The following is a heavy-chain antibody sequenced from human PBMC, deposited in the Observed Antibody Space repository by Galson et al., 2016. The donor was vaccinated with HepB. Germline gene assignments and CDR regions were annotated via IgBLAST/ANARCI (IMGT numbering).Heavy chain of an antibody. V-gene: IGHV3-66*01. CDR3: ARDPGGYDNFDY. CDR2: IYSDGST. J-gene: IGHJ4*02. CDR1: GFTVSSNY. D-gene: IGHD5-12*01. Sequence: SLRLSCAASGFTVSSNYMNWVRQAPGKWLEWVSVIYSDGSTYYADSVKGRFTISRDNSKNTLYLQMNSLRAEDTAVYYCARDPGGYDNFDYWGQGTLVTVSS.